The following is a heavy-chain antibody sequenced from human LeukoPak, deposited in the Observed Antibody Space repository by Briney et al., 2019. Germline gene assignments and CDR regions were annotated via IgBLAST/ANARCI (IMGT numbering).Heavy chain of an antibody. Sequence: GGSLRLSCAASGFTFRTYSITWVRQAPGKGLEWVSSISSSGDYQYYADSVKGRFTISRDNAKNSLYLQMNSLRAEDTAVYYCARDSSAIDYWGQGTLVAVSS. CDR2: ISSSGDYQ. CDR1: GFTFRTYS. J-gene: IGHJ4*02. CDR3: ARDSSAIDY. V-gene: IGHV3-21*04.